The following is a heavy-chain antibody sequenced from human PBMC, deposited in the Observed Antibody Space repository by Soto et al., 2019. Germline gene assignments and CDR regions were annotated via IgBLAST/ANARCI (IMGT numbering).Heavy chain of an antibody. CDR2: VYYGGAIFYSGNI. V-gene: IGHV4-39*01. CDR1: GDSISSSNSH. J-gene: IGHJ3*02. D-gene: IGHD3-3*02. Sequence: SDTLSLTCTVSGDSISSSNSHWGWTRQPPWKGLEYIGSVYYGGAIFYSGNIYYSPSLKSRVTISVDTSKNQFSLRLSSVTAADTGVYYCVRYDRINMKPYSPEGFHIWGQGXMVTVS. CDR3: VRYDRINMKPYSPEGFHI.